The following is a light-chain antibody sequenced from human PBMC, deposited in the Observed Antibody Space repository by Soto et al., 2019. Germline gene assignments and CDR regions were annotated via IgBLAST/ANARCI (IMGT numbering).Light chain of an antibody. CDR1: SSDVGSYDL. CDR3: CSYAGDSTYI. Sequence: QSALSQPASVSGSPGQSITISCTGTSSDVGSYDLVSWYQQHPGRAPKLIIYEATKRPSGVSNRFTGSKSGKTASLTISALQAEDEGDYYCCSYAGDSTYIFGTGTKLTVL. J-gene: IGLJ1*01. V-gene: IGLV2-23*01. CDR2: EAT.